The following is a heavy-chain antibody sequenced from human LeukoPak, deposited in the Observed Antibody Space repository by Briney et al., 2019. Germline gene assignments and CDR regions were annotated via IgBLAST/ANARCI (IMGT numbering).Heavy chain of an antibody. V-gene: IGHV4-39*01. J-gene: IGHJ5*02. Sequence: SETLFLTCTVSGGSISSSSYYWGWIRQPPGKGLEWIGSIYYSGSTYYNPSLKSRVTISVDTSKNQFSLKLSSVTAADTAVYYCARLGDCSSTSCYSFGWFDPWGQGTLVTVSS. CDR2: IYYSGST. D-gene: IGHD2-2*02. CDR1: GGSISSSSYY. CDR3: ARLGDCSSTSCYSFGWFDP.